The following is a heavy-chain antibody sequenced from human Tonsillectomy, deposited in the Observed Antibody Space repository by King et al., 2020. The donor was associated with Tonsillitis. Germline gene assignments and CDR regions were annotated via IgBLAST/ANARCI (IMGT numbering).Heavy chain of an antibody. J-gene: IGHJ3*02. CDR2: IIPILGIA. CDR3: ARTGAVAGTGAFDI. Sequence: QLVQSGAEVKKPGSSVKVSCKASGGTFSSYAISWVRQAPGQGLEWMGRIIPILGIANYARKFQGRVTITADKSTSTAYMELSSLRSEDTAGYYCARTGAVAGTGAFDIWGQGTMVTVSS. CDR1: GGTFSSYA. D-gene: IGHD6-19*01. V-gene: IGHV1-69*09.